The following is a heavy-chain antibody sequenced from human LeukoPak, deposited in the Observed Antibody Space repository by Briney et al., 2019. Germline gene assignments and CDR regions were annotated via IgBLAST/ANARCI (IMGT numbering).Heavy chain of an antibody. CDR2: ISGSGGST. D-gene: IGHD1-1*01. V-gene: IGHV3-23*01. Sequence: GGPLRLSCAASGFPYSSYAMSWVRQAPGKGLEWVSSISGSGGSTYYADSVKGRFTIARDNAKNSLYLQMNSVRAEDTAVYCCARTLRYRDAFDIWGQGTMVTVSS. J-gene: IGHJ3*02. CDR3: ARTLRYRDAFDI. CDR1: GFPYSSYA.